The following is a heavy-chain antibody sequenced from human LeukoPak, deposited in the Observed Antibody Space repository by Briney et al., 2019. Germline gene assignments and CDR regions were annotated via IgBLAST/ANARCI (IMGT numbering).Heavy chain of an antibody. CDR3: ARGGLNYYDSSGYFPPYFDY. CDR2: INHSGST. J-gene: IGHJ4*02. V-gene: IGHV4-34*01. Sequence: PSETLSLTCAVYGGSFSGYYWSWTRLPPGKGLEWMGEINHSGSTNYNPSLKSRVTISVDTSKNQFSLKLSSVTAADTAVYYCARGGLNYYDSSGYFPPYFDYWGQGTLVTVSS. CDR1: GGSFSGYY. D-gene: IGHD3-22*01.